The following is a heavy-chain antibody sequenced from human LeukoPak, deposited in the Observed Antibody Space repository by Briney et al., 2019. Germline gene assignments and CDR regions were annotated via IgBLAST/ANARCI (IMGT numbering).Heavy chain of an antibody. Sequence: SETLSLTCTVSGGSISYSSYYWGWIRQPPGKGLEWIGSIHYSGSTYYNPSLKSRVTMSVDSSKNQFSLKLSSVTAADTAVYYCARDKRVAVAGTYIYYYYMDVWGNGTTVTISS. CDR3: ARDKRVAVAGTYIYYYYMDV. CDR1: GGSISYSSYY. J-gene: IGHJ6*03. CDR2: IHYSGST. V-gene: IGHV4-39*07. D-gene: IGHD6-19*01.